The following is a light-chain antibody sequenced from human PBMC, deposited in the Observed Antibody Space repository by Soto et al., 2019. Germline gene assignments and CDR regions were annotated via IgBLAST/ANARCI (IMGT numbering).Light chain of an antibody. CDR3: QQYDNLPLLT. CDR1: QDISNY. V-gene: IGKV1-33*01. Sequence: DIQMTQSPSSLSASVGDRVTITSQASQDISNYLNWYQQKPGKAPKLLIYDASNLETGVPSRFSGSGSGTDFTFTISSLQPEDIATYYCQQYDNLPLLTFGGGTKVDIK. J-gene: IGKJ4*01. CDR2: DAS.